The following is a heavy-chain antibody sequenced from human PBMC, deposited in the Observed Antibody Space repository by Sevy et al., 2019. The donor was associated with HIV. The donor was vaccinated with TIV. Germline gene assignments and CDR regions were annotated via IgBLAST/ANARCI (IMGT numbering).Heavy chain of an antibody. CDR1: GYTFTNYG. J-gene: IGHJ4*02. CDR2: IITHNGDT. Sequence: ASVKVSCKASGYTFTNYGISWVRQAPGQGLEWMGWIITHNGDTNYAQKLQGRVTITADESTSTVYMEMSRLKSEDTAVYYCARWSISIDYWGQGTLVTVSS. V-gene: IGHV1-18*01. CDR3: ARWSISIDY.